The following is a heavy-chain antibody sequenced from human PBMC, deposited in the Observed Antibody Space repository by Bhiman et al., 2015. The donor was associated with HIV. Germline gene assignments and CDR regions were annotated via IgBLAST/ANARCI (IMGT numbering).Heavy chain of an antibody. CDR1: GFTFSSYA. J-gene: IGHJ4*02. V-gene: IGHV3-23*01. CDR2: ISGSGGST. CDR3: AKDGRGIVEAADYLDY. D-gene: IGHD6-13*01. Sequence: EVQLLESGGGLVQPGGSLRLSCAASGFTFSSYAMSWVRQAQGKGLEWVSAISGSGGSTYYADSVKGRFTISRDNSKNTLYLQLNSLRAEDTAVYHCAKDGRGIVEAADYLDYWGQGTLVTVSS.